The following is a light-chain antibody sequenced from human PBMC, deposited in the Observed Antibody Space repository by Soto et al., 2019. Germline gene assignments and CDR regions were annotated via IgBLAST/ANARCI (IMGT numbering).Light chain of an antibody. V-gene: IGKV3-15*01. CDR1: HILSDN. CDR2: RAS. J-gene: IGKJ2*01. Sequence: EVVLSQSPAALSVSPVERATLSCRARHILSDNFASYHQTPRQAPRLVISRASTMDTDIPARFSGSGSDREFTLTISSLQSEDFGVYYCQQYYNWPLTFGQGTKLEI. CDR3: QQYYNWPLT.